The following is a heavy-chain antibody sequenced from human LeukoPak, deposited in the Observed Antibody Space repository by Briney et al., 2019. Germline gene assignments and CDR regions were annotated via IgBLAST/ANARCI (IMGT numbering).Heavy chain of an antibody. J-gene: IGHJ4*02. CDR2: ISAYNGNT. CDR1: GYTFTSYG. V-gene: IGHV1-18*01. D-gene: IGHD6-19*01. Sequence: ASVKVSCKASGYTFTSYGISWVRQAPGQGLEWMGWISAYNGNTNYTQKLQGRVTMTTDTSTSTAYMELRSLRSDDTAVYYCARVYTQQWLVRGYFDYWGQGTLVTVSS. CDR3: ARVYTQQWLVRGYFDY.